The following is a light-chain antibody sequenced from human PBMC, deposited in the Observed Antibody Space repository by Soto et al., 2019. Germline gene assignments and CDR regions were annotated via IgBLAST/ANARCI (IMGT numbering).Light chain of an antibody. CDR1: QTVTTR. CDR2: GSS. CDR3: QQYANWPLT. Sequence: EIVMTQSPATLSVSPGEKATLSCRASQTVTTRLAWYQHKRGQAPRLLIYGSSSRATGIPARFSGTGSGTEFTLTITSLESEDFAVYYCQQYANWPLTFGGGTEVEIK. V-gene: IGKV3-15*01. J-gene: IGKJ4*01.